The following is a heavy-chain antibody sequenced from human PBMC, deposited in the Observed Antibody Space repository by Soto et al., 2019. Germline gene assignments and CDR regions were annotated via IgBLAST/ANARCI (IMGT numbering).Heavy chain of an antibody. J-gene: IGHJ6*02. CDR3: ARDFLQGIAAAAYYGMDV. CDR1: GFTFSSYW. CDR2: IKQDGSEK. Sequence: EVQLVESGGGLVQPGGSLRLSCAASGFTFSSYWMSWVRQAPGKGLEWVANIKQDGSEKYYVDSVKGRFTISRDNAKNSLYLQMNSLRAEDTAVYYCARDFLQGIAAAAYYGMDVWGQGTTVTVSS. D-gene: IGHD6-13*01. V-gene: IGHV3-7*01.